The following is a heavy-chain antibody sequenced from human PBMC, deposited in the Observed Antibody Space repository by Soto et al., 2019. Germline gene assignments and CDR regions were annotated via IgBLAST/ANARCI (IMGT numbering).Heavy chain of an antibody. J-gene: IGHJ4*02. CDR3: ARGFPRRLIAAPFDY. CDR2: IWFDGSNK. V-gene: IGHV3-33*01. Sequence: QVQLVESGGGVVQPGRSLRLSCAASGFTFSSCGMHWVRQAPGKGLEWVAVIWFDGSNKYYADSVKGLFTISRDNSKNTLYLQMNTLRADDTAVYYCARGFPRRLIAAPFDYWGQGTLVTVSS. D-gene: IGHD6-6*01. CDR1: GFTFSSCG.